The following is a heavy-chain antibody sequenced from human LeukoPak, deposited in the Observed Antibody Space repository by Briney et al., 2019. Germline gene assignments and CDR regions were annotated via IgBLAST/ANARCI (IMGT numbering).Heavy chain of an antibody. V-gene: IGHV4-59*12. D-gene: IGHD3-16*02. Sequence: PSETLSLTCTVSGGSIRSYYWSWIRQPPGKGLEWIGYIYYSGSTNYNPSLKSRVSISVDTSKNQFSLKLSSVTAADTAVYYCARGKDYDYVGGSYRSFDYWGQGTLVTVSS. J-gene: IGHJ4*02. CDR1: GGSIRSYY. CDR2: IYYSGST. CDR3: ARGKDYDYVGGSYRSFDY.